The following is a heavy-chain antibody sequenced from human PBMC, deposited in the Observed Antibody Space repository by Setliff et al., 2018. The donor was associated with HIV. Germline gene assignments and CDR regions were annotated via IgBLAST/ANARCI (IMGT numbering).Heavy chain of an antibody. Sequence: ASVKVSCKSSGYTFTGSFMHWVRQAPGQGLEWMGWINCNSGGTYYAQNFQGRVTMTRDTSINTAYMELSRLRSDDTAVYYCARIWARIFNYYDVTSQTDYWGQGALVTVAS. V-gene: IGHV1-2*02. D-gene: IGHD3-22*01. J-gene: IGHJ4*02. CDR3: ARIWARIFNYYDVTSQTDY. CDR2: INCNSGGT. CDR1: GYTFTGSF.